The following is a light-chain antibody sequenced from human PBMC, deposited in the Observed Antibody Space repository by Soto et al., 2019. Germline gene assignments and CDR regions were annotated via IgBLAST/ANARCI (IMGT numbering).Light chain of an antibody. V-gene: IGKV3-20*01. CDR2: GAS. CDR1: QSVSSNY. Sequence: EIVLTQSPGTLSLSPGERATLSCRASQSVSSNYLAWYQQKPGQAPRLLIYGASTRATGIPDRFSGSGSGTDFTLTIRRLEPEDFAVYYCKQYGRSPRTFGQGTRLEIK. J-gene: IGKJ5*01. CDR3: KQYGRSPRT.